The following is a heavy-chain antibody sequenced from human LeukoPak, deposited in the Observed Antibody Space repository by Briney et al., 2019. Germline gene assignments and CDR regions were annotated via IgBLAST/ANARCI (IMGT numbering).Heavy chain of an antibody. J-gene: IGHJ4*02. CDR2: ISSSSITI. CDR3: ARYPSYGSGSSDY. CDR1: GFTFSSYS. D-gene: IGHD3-10*01. V-gene: IGHV3-48*01. Sequence: GGSQRLSCAASGFTFSSYSMNWVRQAPGKGLEWVSYISSSSITIYYADSVKGRFTISRDNAENSLYLQMNSLRAEDTAVYYCARYPSYGSGSSDYWGQGTLVTVSS.